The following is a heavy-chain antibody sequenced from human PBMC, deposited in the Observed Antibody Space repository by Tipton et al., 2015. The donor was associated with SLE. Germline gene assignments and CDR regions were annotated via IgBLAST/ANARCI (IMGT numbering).Heavy chain of an antibody. D-gene: IGHD3-3*01. V-gene: IGHV4-39*07. CDR2: MYYSGST. J-gene: IGHJ3*02. CDR1: GDSIISSSYY. Sequence: TLSLTCSVSGDSIISSSYYWGWIRQPPGKGLEWIGSMYYSGSTYYTPSLKSRVTISVDTSKDQFSLMLRSVTAADTAVYYCARDGPYYDFWSGMGTFDIWGQGTMVTVSS. CDR3: ARDGPYYDFWSGMGTFDI.